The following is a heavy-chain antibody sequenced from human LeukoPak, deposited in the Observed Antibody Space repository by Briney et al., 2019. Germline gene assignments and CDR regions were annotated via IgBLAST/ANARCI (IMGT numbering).Heavy chain of an antibody. V-gene: IGHV4-34*01. Sequence: PSETLSLTCVVYGGSFSGYYWSWIRPPPGRGLEGIGEINHSGSTNYNQSLKSRLTISVDTSKHQFSLKLSSVTAANTAVYYCARGPYYYGSGALMDVWGKGTTVTVSS. CDR3: ARGPYYYGSGALMDV. CDR2: INHSGST. CDR1: GGSFSGYY. D-gene: IGHD3-10*01. J-gene: IGHJ6*04.